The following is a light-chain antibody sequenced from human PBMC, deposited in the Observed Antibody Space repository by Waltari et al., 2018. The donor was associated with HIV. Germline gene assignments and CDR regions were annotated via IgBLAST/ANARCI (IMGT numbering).Light chain of an antibody. V-gene: IGKV3-15*01. CDR3: QQYNNWPPDYT. Sequence: EIVLTQSPGTLSLSPGERATLSCRASQSVSSSYLGWYQQKVGQAPRLLIYGASTRATGIPARFSGSGSGTEFTLTISSLQSEDFAVYYCQQYNNWPPDYTFGQGTKLEIK. CDR2: GAS. CDR1: QSVSSSY. J-gene: IGKJ2*01.